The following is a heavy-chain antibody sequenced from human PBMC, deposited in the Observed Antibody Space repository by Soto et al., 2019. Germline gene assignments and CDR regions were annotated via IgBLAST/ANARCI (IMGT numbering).Heavy chain of an antibody. Sequence: SETLSLTCSFSGASIGSGDDYWTWIRQSPGKGLEWIGYISDSGSTFYNPSLRSRLTIALDTSKNHFSLKLNSVTAADTAVYYCAQYKQPEFDPWGQGSPVIVSS. CDR1: GASIGSGDDY. CDR2: ISDSGST. CDR3: AQYKQPEFDP. D-gene: IGHD1-1*01. J-gene: IGHJ5*02. V-gene: IGHV4-30-4*08.